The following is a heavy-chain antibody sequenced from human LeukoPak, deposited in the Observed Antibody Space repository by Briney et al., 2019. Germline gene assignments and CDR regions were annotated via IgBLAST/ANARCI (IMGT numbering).Heavy chain of an antibody. D-gene: IGHD2-2*01. Sequence: ASVKVSCKASGYTFTSYGISWVRQAPGQGLEWMGWISAYNGNTNYAQKLQGRVTMTTDTSTSTAYMELRSLRSDDTAVYYCARGSSRGYCSSTSCYAGLFFDYWGQGTLVTVPS. CDR3: ARGSSRGYCSSTSCYAGLFFDY. J-gene: IGHJ4*02. CDR1: GYTFTSYG. CDR2: ISAYNGNT. V-gene: IGHV1-18*01.